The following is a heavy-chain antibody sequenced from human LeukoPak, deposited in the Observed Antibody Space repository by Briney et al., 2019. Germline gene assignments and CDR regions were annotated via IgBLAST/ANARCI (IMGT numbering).Heavy chain of an antibody. CDR3: AKDIAAAGPGYFDY. Sequence: GGSLRLSCAASGFTFDDYAMHWVRQAPGKGLEWVSGISWNSGSIGYADSVKGRFTISRDNAKNSLYLQMNSLRAEDMALYYCAKDIAAAGPGYFDYWGQGTLVTVSS. CDR2: ISWNSGSI. V-gene: IGHV3-9*03. CDR1: GFTFDDYA. J-gene: IGHJ4*02. D-gene: IGHD6-13*01.